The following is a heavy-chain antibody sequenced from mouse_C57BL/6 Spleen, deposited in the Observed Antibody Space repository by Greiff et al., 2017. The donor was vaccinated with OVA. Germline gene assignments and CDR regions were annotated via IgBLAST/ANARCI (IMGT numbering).Heavy chain of an antibody. CDR1: GYTFTSYW. J-gene: IGHJ4*01. CDR3: ARRGDYGSSENAMDY. CDR2: IYPGSGST. D-gene: IGHD1-1*01. Sequence: QVQLKQPGAELVKPGASVKMSCKASGYTFTSYWITWVKQRPGQGLEWIGDIYPGSGSTNYNEKFKSKATLTVDTSSSTAYMQLSSLTSEDSAVYYCARRGDYGSSENAMDYWGQGTSVTVSS. V-gene: IGHV1-55*01.